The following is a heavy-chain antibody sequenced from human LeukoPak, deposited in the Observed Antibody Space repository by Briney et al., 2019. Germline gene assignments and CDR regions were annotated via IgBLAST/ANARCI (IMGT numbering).Heavy chain of an antibody. CDR3: ATSGPGYYYGMDV. D-gene: IGHD2-15*01. V-gene: IGHV4-34*01. CDR2: IYYSGYT. J-gene: IGHJ6*02. CDR1: GGSFSGYY. Sequence: SETLSLTCAVYGGSFSGYYWGWIRQLPGKGLEWIGSIYYSGYTYHNPSLESRVTMSVDTSKNQFSLKLTSVTAADTAVYYCATSGPGYYYGMDVWGQGTTVTVSS.